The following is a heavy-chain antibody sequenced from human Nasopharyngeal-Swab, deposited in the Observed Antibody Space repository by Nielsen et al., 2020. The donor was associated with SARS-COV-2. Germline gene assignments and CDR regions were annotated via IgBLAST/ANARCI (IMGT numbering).Heavy chain of an antibody. CDR3: ARGLSITYFYYGMDV. CDR1: GFTFSSYE. V-gene: IGHV3-48*03. J-gene: IGHJ6*02. D-gene: IGHD1-14*01. Sequence: GESLKISCAASGFTFSSYEMNWVRQAPGKGLEWVSYISSSGSTIYYADSVKGRFTISRDNAKNSLYLEMESLRVEDTAVYYCARGLSITYFYYGMDVWGQGTSVTVSS. CDR2: ISSSGSTI.